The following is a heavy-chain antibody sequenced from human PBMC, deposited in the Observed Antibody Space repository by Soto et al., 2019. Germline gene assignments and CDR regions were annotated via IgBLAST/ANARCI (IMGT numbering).Heavy chain of an antibody. J-gene: IGHJ3*02. CDR1: GFTFSNYG. CDR3: AKGGRWCESNSFRLNGDAFDI. D-gene: IGHD2-8*02. V-gene: IGHV3-23*01. Sequence: GGSLRLSCAASGFTFSNYGMSWVRQAPGKGLEWVTVISNSGDSRNYADSVKGRFTISRDNSKNTLFLQMNSLRADDTAVYYCAKGGRWCESNSFRLNGDAFDIWGQGTMVTVSS. CDR2: ISNSGDSR.